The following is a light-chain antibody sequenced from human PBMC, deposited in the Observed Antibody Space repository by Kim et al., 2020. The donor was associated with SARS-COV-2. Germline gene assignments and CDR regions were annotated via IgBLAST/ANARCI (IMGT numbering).Light chain of an antibody. V-gene: IGLV7-46*01. CDR3: LLFYRGAGI. CDR1: TGAVTSGHY. CDR2: HTT. Sequence: QAVVTQEPSLTVSPGETVTLTCGSSTGAVTSGHYPYWFQQKPGQAPRTLIYHTTNRHSWTPARFSGSLLGGKAALTLSGAQPEDEAEYYCLLFYRGAGIFGGRTQLTVL. J-gene: IGLJ2*01.